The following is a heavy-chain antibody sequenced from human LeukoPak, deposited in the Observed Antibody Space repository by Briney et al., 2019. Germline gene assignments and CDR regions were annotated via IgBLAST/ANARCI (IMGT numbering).Heavy chain of an antibody. V-gene: IGHV4-39*01. J-gene: IGHJ4*02. CDR2: IYYSGST. CDR3: ATFPTVKDY. D-gene: IGHD4-17*01. CDR1: GGSISSSSYY. Sequence: SETLSLTCTVSGGSISSSSYYWGWIRQPPGKGLEWIGSIYYSGSTYYNPSLKSRVTISVDTSKNQFSLKLSSVTAADTAVYYCATFPTVKDYWGQGTLVTVS.